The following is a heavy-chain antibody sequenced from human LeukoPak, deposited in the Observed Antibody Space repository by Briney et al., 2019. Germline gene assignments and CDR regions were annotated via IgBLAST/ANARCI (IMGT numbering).Heavy chain of an antibody. D-gene: IGHD3-22*01. Sequence: GGSLRLSCAASGFTLNDYYMSWIRQAPGKGLEWVSAISGSGGSTYYADSVKGRFTISRDNSKNTLYLQMNSLRAEDTAVYYCAKSGTMIVVVPFDYWGQGTLVTVSS. CDR2: ISGSGGST. CDR3: AKSGTMIVVVPFDY. V-gene: IGHV3-23*01. J-gene: IGHJ4*02. CDR1: GFTLNDYY.